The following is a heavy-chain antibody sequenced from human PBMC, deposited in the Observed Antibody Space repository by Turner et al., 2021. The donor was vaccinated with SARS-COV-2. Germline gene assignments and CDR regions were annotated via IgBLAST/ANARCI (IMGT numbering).Heavy chain of an antibody. CDR2: ISSSSSYI. V-gene: IGHV3-21*01. CDR1: GFTLSSYS. CDR3: ASIAAADPKYYHYYGMDV. J-gene: IGHJ6*02. D-gene: IGHD6-13*01. Sequence: EVQLVESVGGLVMPGGSLRLDCVASGFTLSSYSMNWVRQAPGKGLEWVSSISSSSSYIYYAESVKGRFTISRDNAKNSLYLQMNSLRAEDTAVYYCASIAAADPKYYHYYGMDVWGQGTTVTVSS.